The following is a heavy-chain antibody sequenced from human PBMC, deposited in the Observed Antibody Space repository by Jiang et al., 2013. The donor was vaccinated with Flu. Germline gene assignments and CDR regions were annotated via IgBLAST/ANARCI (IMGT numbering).Heavy chain of an antibody. CDR2: ISYKWKAP. D-gene: IGHD3-16*01. J-gene: IGHJ5*02. V-gene: IGHV4-59*13. CDR3: ARSPFWGTNSRGWFDP. Sequence: PPGKPLEWIGYISYKWKAPIXNPSLNSRVTISVDTSKNQFSLRLTSVTAADTAVYYCARSPFWGTNSRGWFDPWGQGTLVTVSS.